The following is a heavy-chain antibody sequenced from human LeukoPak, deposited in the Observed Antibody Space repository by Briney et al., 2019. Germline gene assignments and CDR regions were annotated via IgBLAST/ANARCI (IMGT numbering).Heavy chain of an antibody. CDR1: GYSISSGYC. J-gene: IGHJ4*02. CDR3: ASYYYGSGSYNDY. V-gene: IGHV4-38-2*01. Sequence: SETLSLTCAVSGYSISSGYCWGWIRQPPGKGLEWIGSIYHSGSTYYNPSLKSRVTISVDTSKNQFSLKLSSVTAADTAVYYCASYYYGSGSYNDYWGQGTLVTVSS. CDR2: IYHSGST. D-gene: IGHD3-10*01.